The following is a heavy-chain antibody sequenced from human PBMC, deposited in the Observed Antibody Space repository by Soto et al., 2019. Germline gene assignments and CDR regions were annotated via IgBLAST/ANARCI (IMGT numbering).Heavy chain of an antibody. CDR1: GGTFSSYA. Sequence: ASVKVSCKASGGTFSSYAISWVRQAPGQGLEWMGGIIPIFGTANYAQKFQGRVTITADKSTSTAYMELSSLRSEDTAVYYCRFIARDYSMDYYGMDVWGQGTTVTVSS. V-gene: IGHV1-69*06. CDR3: RFIARDYSMDYYGMDV. CDR2: IIPIFGTA. J-gene: IGHJ6*02. D-gene: IGHD4-4*01.